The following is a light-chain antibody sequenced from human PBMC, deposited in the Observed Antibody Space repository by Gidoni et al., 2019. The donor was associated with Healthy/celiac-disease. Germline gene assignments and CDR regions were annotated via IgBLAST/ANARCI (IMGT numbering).Light chain of an antibody. CDR3: GTWDSSLSAGV. J-gene: IGLJ3*02. V-gene: IGLV1-51*01. Sequence: QSVLPQPPSVSAAPGQKFTIPCSGSSPNIGNTYVPWYQQLPGTAPKLLIYDNNKRPSGIPDRFAGSKSGTSATLGITGLQTGDEADYYCGTWDSSLSAGVFGGGTKLTVL. CDR2: DNN. CDR1: SPNIGNTY.